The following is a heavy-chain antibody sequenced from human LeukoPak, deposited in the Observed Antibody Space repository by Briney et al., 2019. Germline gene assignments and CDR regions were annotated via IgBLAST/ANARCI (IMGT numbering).Heavy chain of an antibody. V-gene: IGHV3-74*01. CDR1: GFTFSSYA. J-gene: IGHJ4*02. CDR3: ARDSVRVAGTRGDFDY. CDR2: INSDGSST. D-gene: IGHD6-19*01. Sequence: GGSLRLSCAASGFTFSSYAMSWVRQAPGKGLVWVSHINSDGSSTSYADSVKGRFTISRDNAKNTLYLQMNSLRAEDTALYYCARDSVRVAGTRGDFDYWGQGTLVTVSS.